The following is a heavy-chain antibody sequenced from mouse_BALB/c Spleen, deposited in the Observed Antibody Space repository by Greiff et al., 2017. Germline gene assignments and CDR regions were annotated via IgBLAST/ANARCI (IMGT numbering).Heavy chain of an antibody. V-gene: IGHV2-9-2*01. CDR2: IWTGGGT. CDR1: GFSLTSYD. J-gene: IGHJ3*01. Sequence: VQLVESGPGLVAPSQSLSITCTVSGFSLTSYDISWIRQPPGKGLEWLGVIWTGGGTNYNSAFMSRLSISKDNSKSQVFLKMNSLQTDDTAIYYCVREGITTVVEAYWGQGTLVTVSA. CDR3: VREGITTVVEAY. D-gene: IGHD1-1*01.